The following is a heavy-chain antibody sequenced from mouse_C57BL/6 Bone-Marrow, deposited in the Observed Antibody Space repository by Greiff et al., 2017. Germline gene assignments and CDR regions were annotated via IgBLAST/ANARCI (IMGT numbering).Heavy chain of an antibody. CDR3: ARGYSNYVYYYAMDY. J-gene: IGHJ4*01. Sequence: EVQLQESGPELVKPGASVKIPCKASGYTFTDYNMDWVKQSHGKSLEWIGDINPNNGGTIYNQKFKGKATLTVDKSSSTAYMELRSLTSEDTAVYYCARGYSNYVYYYAMDYWGQGTSVTVSS. D-gene: IGHD2-5*01. V-gene: IGHV1-18*01. CDR2: INPNNGGT. CDR1: GYTFTDYN.